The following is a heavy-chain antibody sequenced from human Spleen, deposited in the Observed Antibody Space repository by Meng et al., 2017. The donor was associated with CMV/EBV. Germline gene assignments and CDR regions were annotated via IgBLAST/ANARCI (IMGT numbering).Heavy chain of an antibody. CDR3: ARDHGVAARLNWFDP. D-gene: IGHD6-6*01. Sequence: SGYTFTSYYMHWVRQAPGQGLEWMGIINPSNGGTNYVQKFQGRVTMTRDTSTSAVYMELSSLRSEDTAVYYCARDHGVAARLNWFDPWGQGTLVTVSS. CDR2: INPSNGGT. V-gene: IGHV1-46*01. CDR1: GYTFTSYY. J-gene: IGHJ5*02.